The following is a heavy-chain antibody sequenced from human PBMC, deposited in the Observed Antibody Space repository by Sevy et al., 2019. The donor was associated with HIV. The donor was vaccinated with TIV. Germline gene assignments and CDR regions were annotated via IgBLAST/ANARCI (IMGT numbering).Heavy chain of an antibody. D-gene: IGHD3-3*01. Sequence: GGSLRLSCTAPGFVFSSYAMHWVRQAPGKGLEWVAFIAYDGSNKNYADSVKGRFTLSRDNSKNTLYLQMNSLGAEDTAVYYCARPRFLEWLSSAAFDIWGQGTMVTVSS. V-gene: IGHV3-30*04. CDR3: ARPRFLEWLSSAAFDI. J-gene: IGHJ3*02. CDR2: IAYDGSNK. CDR1: GFVFSSYA.